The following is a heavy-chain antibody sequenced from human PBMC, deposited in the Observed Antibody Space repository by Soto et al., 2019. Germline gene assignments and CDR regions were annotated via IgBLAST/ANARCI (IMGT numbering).Heavy chain of an antibody. D-gene: IGHD2-2*01. CDR3: ARGYCSSTSCRAGY. Sequence: ASVKVSCKASGYTFTSYAMHWVRQAPGQRLEWMGWINAGNGNTKYSQKFQGRVTITRDTSASTAYMELGSLRSEDTAVYYCARGYCSSTSCRAGYWGQGTLVTVSS. CDR2: INAGNGNT. J-gene: IGHJ4*02. V-gene: IGHV1-3*01. CDR1: GYTFTSYA.